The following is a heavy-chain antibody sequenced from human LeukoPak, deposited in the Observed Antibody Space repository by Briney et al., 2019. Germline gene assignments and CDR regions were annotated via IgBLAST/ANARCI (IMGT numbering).Heavy chain of an antibody. D-gene: IGHD5-24*01. V-gene: IGHV1-69*05. Sequence: GASVKVSCKASGGTFSSYAISCVRQAPGQGLEWMGGIIPIFGTANYTQKFQGRVTITTDESTSTAYMELSSLRSEDTAVYYCARRDGNNWFDPWGQGTLVTVSS. CDR2: IIPIFGTA. J-gene: IGHJ5*02. CDR1: GGTFSSYA. CDR3: ARRDGNNWFDP.